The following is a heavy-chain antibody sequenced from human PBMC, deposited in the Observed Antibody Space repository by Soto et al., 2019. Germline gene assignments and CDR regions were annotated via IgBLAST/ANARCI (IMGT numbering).Heavy chain of an antibody. V-gene: IGHV3-49*04. CDR2: IRRNAYGGTT. Sequence: PGGSLRLSCTTSGFTFGDYSLSWVRQAPGKGLEWVGFIRRNAYGGTTDYAASVKGRFTISRDDSKSIAYLQMNILRTEETALYYCTRASSFDFDFSCQGIFLSLSS. J-gene: IGHJ4*02. CDR1: GFTFGDYS. CDR3: TRASSFDFDF.